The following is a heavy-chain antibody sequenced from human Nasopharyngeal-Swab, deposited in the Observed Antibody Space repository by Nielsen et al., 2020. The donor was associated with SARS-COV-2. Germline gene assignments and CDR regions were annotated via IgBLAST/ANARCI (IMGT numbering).Heavy chain of an antibody. D-gene: IGHD6-19*01. CDR3: TTDLGSSGWYSGVGY. V-gene: IGHV3-15*01. CDR2: IKSKTDGGTT. Sequence: VRQAPGKGLEWVGRIKSKTDGGTTDYAAPVKGRFTISRDDSKNTLYLQMNSLKTEDTAVYYCTTDLGSSGWYSGVGYWGQGTLVTVSS. J-gene: IGHJ4*02.